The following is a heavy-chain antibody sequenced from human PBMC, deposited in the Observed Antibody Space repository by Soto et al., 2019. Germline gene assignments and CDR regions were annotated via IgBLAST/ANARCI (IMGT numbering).Heavy chain of an antibody. CDR2: INHSGST. Sequence: QVQLQQWGAGLLKPSETLSLTCAVYGGSFSGYYWSWIRQPPGKGLEGIGEINHSGSTNYNPSLKSRVTISVDTSENQFSLKLSSVTAADTAVYYCARGGLYYFWSGYSMDVWDKGTTVTVSS. CDR1: GGSFSGYY. CDR3: ARGGLYYFWSGYSMDV. J-gene: IGHJ6*03. V-gene: IGHV4-34*01. D-gene: IGHD3-3*01.